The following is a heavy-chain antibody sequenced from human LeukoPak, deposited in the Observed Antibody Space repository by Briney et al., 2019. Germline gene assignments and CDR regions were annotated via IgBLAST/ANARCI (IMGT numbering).Heavy chain of an antibody. CDR1: GGSISGYS. CDR3: ARGSYGASISKWFDP. J-gene: IGHJ5*02. V-gene: IGHV4-59*12. CDR2: IYYSGDT. Sequence: SETLSLTCTVSGGSISGYSWSWIRQSPGGELEWIGYIYYSGDTAYNPSLRSRVTMSVDTSKNQLSLQLSSVTTADTAVYYCARGSYGASISKWFDPWGQGTLVIVSS. D-gene: IGHD4/OR15-4a*01.